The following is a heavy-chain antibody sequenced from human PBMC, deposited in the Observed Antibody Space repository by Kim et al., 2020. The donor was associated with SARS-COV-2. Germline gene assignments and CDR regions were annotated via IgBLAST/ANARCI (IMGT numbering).Heavy chain of an antibody. J-gene: IGHJ4*02. V-gene: IGHV1-69*13. Sequence: SVKVSCKASGGTFSSYAISWVRQAPGQGLEWMGGIIPIFGTANYAQKFQGRVTITADESTSTAYMELSSLRSEDTAVYYCAREGHVVPAANPTAYFDYWGQGTLVTVSS. CDR1: GGTFSSYA. CDR2: IIPIFGTA. D-gene: IGHD2-2*01. CDR3: AREGHVVPAANPTAYFDY.